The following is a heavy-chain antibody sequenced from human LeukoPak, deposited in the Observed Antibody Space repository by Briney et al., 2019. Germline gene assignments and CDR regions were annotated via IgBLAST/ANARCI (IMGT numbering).Heavy chain of an antibody. J-gene: IGHJ4*02. Sequence: SETLSLTCAVYGGSFSGYYWSWIRQPPGKGLELIGEINHSGSTNYNPSLKSRVTISVDTSKNQFSLKLSSVTAADTAVYYCARGAGDHEDYWGQGTLVTVSS. CDR2: INHSGST. CDR3: ARGAGDHEDY. D-gene: IGHD4-17*01. V-gene: IGHV4-34*01. CDR1: GGSFSGYY.